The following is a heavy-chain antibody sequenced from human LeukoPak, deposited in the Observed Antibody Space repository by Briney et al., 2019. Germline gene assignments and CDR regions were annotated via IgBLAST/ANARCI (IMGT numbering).Heavy chain of an antibody. CDR3: ARDKAHYYYDSSGLFDY. CDR1: GYTFTSYA. Sequence: ASVKVSCKASGYTFTSYAMHWVRQAPGQRLEWMGWINAGNGNTKYSQKFQGRVTITRDTSASTAYMELSSLRSEDTAVYYCARDKAHYYYDSSGLFDYWGQGTLVTVSS. V-gene: IGHV1-3*01. J-gene: IGHJ4*02. D-gene: IGHD3-22*01. CDR2: INAGNGNT.